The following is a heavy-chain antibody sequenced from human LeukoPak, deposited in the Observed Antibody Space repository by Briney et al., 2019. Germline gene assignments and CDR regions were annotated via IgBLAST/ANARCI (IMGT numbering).Heavy chain of an antibody. J-gene: IGHJ4*02. CDR1: GYTFTGYY. Sequence: ASVKVSCKASGYTFTGYYMHWVRQAPGQGLEWMGWINPYSGGTNYVQKFQGRVTMTRDTSIDTAYMELSRLRSDDTAVYYCARGITIFGVVILPPLDYWGQGTLVSVSS. V-gene: IGHV1-2*02. CDR2: INPYSGGT. CDR3: ARGITIFGVVILPPLDY. D-gene: IGHD3-3*01.